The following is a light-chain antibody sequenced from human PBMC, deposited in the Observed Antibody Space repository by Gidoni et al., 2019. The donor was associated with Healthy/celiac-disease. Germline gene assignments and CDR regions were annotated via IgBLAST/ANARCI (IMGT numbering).Light chain of an antibody. J-gene: IGKJ2*04. CDR3: QQSRGS. CDR2: NAS. Sequence: DMHVPHSHSTLSASVGDRVTITCRASQSISSWLAWYQQKTGKAPKLVIYNASSVESGVPSRFSGSGSVTEFTLTISSLQPDDFASYYCQQSRGSFGQGTKLEIK. V-gene: IGKV1-5*03. CDR1: QSISSW.